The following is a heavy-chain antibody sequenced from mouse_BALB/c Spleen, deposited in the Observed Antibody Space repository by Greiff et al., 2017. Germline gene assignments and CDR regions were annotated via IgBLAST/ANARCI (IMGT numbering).Heavy chain of an antibody. D-gene: IGHD1-1*01. J-gene: IGHJ2*01. CDR2: IDPANGNT. CDR1: GFNIKDTY. V-gene: IGHV14-3*02. CDR3: ADDYGSSYGETLDY. Sequence: VQLKESGAELVKPGASVKLSCTASGFNIKDTYMHWVKQRPEQGLEWIGRIDPANGNTKYDPKFQGKATITADTSSNTAYLQLSSLTSEDTAVYYCADDYGSSYGETLDYWGQGTTLTVSS.